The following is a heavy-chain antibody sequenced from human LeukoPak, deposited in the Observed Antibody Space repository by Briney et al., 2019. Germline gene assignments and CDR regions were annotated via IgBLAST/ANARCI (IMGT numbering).Heavy chain of an antibody. CDR3: ARVFASRRSFDY. D-gene: IGHD1-14*01. CDR1: GGSISSHY. Sequence: SETLSLTCTVSGGSISSHYWSWIWQPPGKGLEWIGYIYYSGSTNYNPSLKSRVTISVDTSKNQFSLKLSSVTAADTAVYYCARVFASRRSFDYWGQGTLVTVSS. J-gene: IGHJ4*02. V-gene: IGHV4-59*11. CDR2: IYYSGST.